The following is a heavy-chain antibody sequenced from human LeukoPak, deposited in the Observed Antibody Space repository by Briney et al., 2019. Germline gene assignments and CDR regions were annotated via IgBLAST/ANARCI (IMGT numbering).Heavy chain of an antibody. J-gene: IGHJ4*02. CDR1: GFDFSDYT. CDR2: ISSNGRYI. Sequence: GGSLRLSCAASGFDFSDYTINWVRQAPGKGLEWVSSISSNGRYIYYADSVKGRLTISRDNAKNSVYLQMNGLRAEDTAAYYCARDGMGSYDYWGQGTLVTVSS. D-gene: IGHD3-10*01. V-gene: IGHV3-21*01. CDR3: ARDGMGSYDY.